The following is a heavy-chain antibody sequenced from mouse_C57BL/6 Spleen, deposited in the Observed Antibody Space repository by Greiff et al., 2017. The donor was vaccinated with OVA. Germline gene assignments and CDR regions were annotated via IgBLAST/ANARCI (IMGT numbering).Heavy chain of an antibody. CDR1: GYTFTSYW. CDR2: IYPGSGST. Sequence: QVQLQQPGAELVKPGASVKMSCKASGYTFTSYWITWVKQRPGQGLEWIGDIYPGSGSTNYNEKFKSKATLTVDTSSSTAYMQLSSLTSEDSAVYYCARCMVTTNAMDYWGQGTSVTVSS. CDR3: ARCMVTTNAMDY. D-gene: IGHD2-2*01. J-gene: IGHJ4*01. V-gene: IGHV1-55*01.